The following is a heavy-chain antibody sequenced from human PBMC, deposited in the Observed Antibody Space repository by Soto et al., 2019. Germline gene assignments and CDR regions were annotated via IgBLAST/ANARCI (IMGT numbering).Heavy chain of an antibody. CDR1: GYTFTSYY. V-gene: IGHV1-46*01. CDR2: INPSGGST. Sequence: GASVKVSCKASGYTFTSYYMHWVRQAPGRGLEWMGIINPSGGSTSYAQKFQGRVTMTRDTSTSTVYMELSSLRSEDTAVYYCARDQTSVTMIVVVMEGTAFDIWGQGTMVTVSS. CDR3: ARDQTSVTMIVVVMEGTAFDI. J-gene: IGHJ3*02. D-gene: IGHD3-22*01.